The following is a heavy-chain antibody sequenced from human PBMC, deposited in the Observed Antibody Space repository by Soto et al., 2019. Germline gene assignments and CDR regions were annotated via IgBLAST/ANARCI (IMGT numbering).Heavy chain of an antibody. Sequence: ESGGGVVQPGRSLRLSCAAAGFTFSTHAMHWVRQAPGKGLEWVAFIWSDGSNKYYADSVKGRATISRDNSKRTVDLQMNSLRAEDTAVYYCARDPPGSGWAFDYGGQGTLVTVPS. V-gene: IGHV3-33*01. J-gene: IGHJ4*02. CDR1: GFTFSTHA. D-gene: IGHD6-19*01. CDR3: ARDPPGSGWAFDY. CDR2: IWSDGSNK.